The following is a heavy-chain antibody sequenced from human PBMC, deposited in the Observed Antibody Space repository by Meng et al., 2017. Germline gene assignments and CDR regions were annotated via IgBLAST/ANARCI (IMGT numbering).Heavy chain of an antibody. CDR1: GDSVSSNSAA. D-gene: IGHD1-26*01. CDR3: ARGSYSFDS. J-gene: IGHJ4*02. V-gene: IGHV6-1*01. CDR2: AYYRSKWYH. Sequence: QIQLQQSGQGLAKPSQTLSLICAISGDSVSSNSAAWNWIRQSPSRGLEWLGRAYYRSKWYHDYAESVKSRISIDPDTSKNQFSLQLRSVTPEDSAVYYCARGSYSFDSWGQRTLVTVSS.